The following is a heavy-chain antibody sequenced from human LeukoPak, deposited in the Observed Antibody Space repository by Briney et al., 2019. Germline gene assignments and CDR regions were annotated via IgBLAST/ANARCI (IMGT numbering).Heavy chain of an antibody. J-gene: IGHJ3*02. D-gene: IGHD3-10*01. CDR3: ASAPDYNGSGSGAFDI. CDR1: GFTFSSYW. Sequence: PGGSLRLSCAASGFTFSSYWMSWVRQAPGKGLVWVSRIYNDGSITNYADSVKGRFTISRDNAKNTLYLQMNSLRAEDTAVYYCASAPDYNGSGSGAFDIWGQGTMVTVSS. V-gene: IGHV3-74*01. CDR2: IYNDGSIT.